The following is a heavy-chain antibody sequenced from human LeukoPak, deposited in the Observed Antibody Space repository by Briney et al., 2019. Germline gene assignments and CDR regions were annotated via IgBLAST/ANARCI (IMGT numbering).Heavy chain of an antibody. CDR2: TYYSGST. Sequence: SQTLSLTCTVSGGSISSGGYYWSWIRQHPGKGLEWIGRTYYSGSTYYNPSLKSRVTISVDTSKNQFSLKLSSVTAADTAVYYCARGYSYARDVDYWGQGTLVTVSS. V-gene: IGHV4-31*03. J-gene: IGHJ4*02. CDR1: GGSISSGGYY. D-gene: IGHD5-18*01. CDR3: ARGYSYARDVDY.